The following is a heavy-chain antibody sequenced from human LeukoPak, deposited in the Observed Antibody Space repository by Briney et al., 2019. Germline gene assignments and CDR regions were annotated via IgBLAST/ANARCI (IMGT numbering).Heavy chain of an antibody. CDR1: GGSFSGYY. CDR2: INHSGST. D-gene: IGHD3-22*01. J-gene: IGHJ4*02. Sequence: PSEPLSLTCAVYGGSFSGYYWSWIRQPPGKGLEWIGEINHSGSTNYNPSLKSRVTISVDTSKNQFSLKLSSVTAADTAVYYCARVGGDDSTGHYSVDYWGQGTLVTVSS. CDR3: ARVGGDDSTGHYSVDY. V-gene: IGHV4-34*01.